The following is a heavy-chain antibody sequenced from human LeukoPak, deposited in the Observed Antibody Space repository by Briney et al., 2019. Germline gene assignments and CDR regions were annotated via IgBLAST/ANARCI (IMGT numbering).Heavy chain of an antibody. CDR2: INTDGSST. CDR3: ARGTYYYDSSGSWSY. Sequence: GGSLRLSCAASGFTFSSYWMHWVRQAPGKGLVWVSRINTDGSSTSYADSVKGRFTISRDNAKNTLYLQMDSLRAEDTAVYYCARGTYYYDSSGSWSYWGQGTLVTVSS. J-gene: IGHJ4*02. D-gene: IGHD3-22*01. V-gene: IGHV3-74*01. CDR1: GFTFSSYW.